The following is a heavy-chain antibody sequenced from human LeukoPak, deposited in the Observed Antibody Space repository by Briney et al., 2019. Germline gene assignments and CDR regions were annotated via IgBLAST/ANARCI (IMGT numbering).Heavy chain of an antibody. Sequence: KPGGSLRLSCAASGFTFSNAWTSWVRQAPGKGLEWVGRIESKTDGGTTDYAAPVKGRFTISRDDSKNTLYLQMNSLKTEDTAVYYCTTEAGSIDYWGQGTLVTVSS. CDR1: GFTFSNAW. CDR3: TTEAGSIDY. CDR2: IESKTDGGTT. D-gene: IGHD6-13*01. J-gene: IGHJ4*02. V-gene: IGHV3-15*04.